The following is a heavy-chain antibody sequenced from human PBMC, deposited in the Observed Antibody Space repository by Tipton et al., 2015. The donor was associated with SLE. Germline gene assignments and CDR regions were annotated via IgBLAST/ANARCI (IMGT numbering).Heavy chain of an antibody. V-gene: IGHV3-30-3*01. CDR1: GFTFSSYA. Sequence: SLRLSCAASGFTFSSYAIHWVRQAPGKGLEWVAVISYDGSNKYYADSVKGRFTISRDNSKNTLYLQMNSLRAEDTAVYYCAREPRIAVAGTGGYYYYYYYMDVWGKGTTVSVSS. CDR2: ISYDGSNK. CDR3: AREPRIAVAGTGGYYYYYYYMDV. J-gene: IGHJ6*03. D-gene: IGHD6-19*01.